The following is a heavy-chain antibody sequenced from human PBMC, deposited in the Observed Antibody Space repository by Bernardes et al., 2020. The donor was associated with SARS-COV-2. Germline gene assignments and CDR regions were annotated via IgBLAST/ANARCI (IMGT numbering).Heavy chain of an antibody. CDR2: IGGNIGSI. Sequence: GGSLRLSCAASGFTFVDFAIHWVRLSPGKGLEWFSGIGGNIGSIGYAASVKGRFTISRDNAKNSLYLQMNSLRPDDTALYYCAKDYETGELGIAVEGYCGHWGQGTLVTVSS. V-gene: IGHV3-9*01. J-gene: IGHJ4*02. CDR3: AKDYETGELGIAVEGYCGH. D-gene: IGHD6-19*01. CDR1: GFTFVDFA.